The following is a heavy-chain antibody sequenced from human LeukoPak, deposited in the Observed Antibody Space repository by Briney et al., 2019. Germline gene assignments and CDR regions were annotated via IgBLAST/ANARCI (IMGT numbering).Heavy chain of an antibody. Sequence: PSETLSLTCAVYGGSFSGYYWSWIRQPPGKGLEWIGEINHSGSTNYNPSPKSRVTISVDTSKNQFSLKLSSVTAADTAVYYCAREVVPAATYMDVWGKGTTVTISS. CDR2: INHSGST. V-gene: IGHV4-34*01. CDR3: AREVVPAATYMDV. D-gene: IGHD2-2*01. J-gene: IGHJ6*03. CDR1: GGSFSGYY.